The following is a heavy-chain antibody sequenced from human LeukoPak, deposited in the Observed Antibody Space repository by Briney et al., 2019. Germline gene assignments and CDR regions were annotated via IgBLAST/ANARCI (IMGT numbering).Heavy chain of an antibody. CDR1: GGSISSSSYY. J-gene: IGHJ5*02. Sequence: SETLSLTCTVSGGSISSSSYYWGWIRQPPGKGLEWIGSIYYSGSTYYNPSLKSRVTISVDTSKNQFSLKLSSATAADTAVYYCATQDSSSWYEGGWFDPWGQGTLVTVSS. V-gene: IGHV4-39*01. CDR3: ATQDSSSWYEGGWFDP. D-gene: IGHD6-13*01. CDR2: IYYSGST.